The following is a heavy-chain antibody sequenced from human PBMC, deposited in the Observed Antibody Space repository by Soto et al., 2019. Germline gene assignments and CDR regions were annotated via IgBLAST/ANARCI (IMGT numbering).Heavy chain of an antibody. Sequence: GGSLRLSCAASGFTFSSYSMNWVRQAPGKGLEWVSYISSSSSTIYYADSVKGRFTISRDNAKNSLYLQMNSLRDEDTAVYYCARDASVDTAMVYYYGMDVWGQGTTVTVSS. CDR1: GFTFSSYS. D-gene: IGHD5-18*01. J-gene: IGHJ6*02. CDR3: ARDASVDTAMVYYYGMDV. CDR2: ISSSSSTI. V-gene: IGHV3-48*02.